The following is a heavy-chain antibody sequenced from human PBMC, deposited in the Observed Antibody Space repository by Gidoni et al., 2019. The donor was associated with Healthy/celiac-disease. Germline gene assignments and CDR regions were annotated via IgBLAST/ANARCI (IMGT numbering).Heavy chain of an antibody. J-gene: IGHJ3*02. Sequence: QVQLVESGGGLVKPGGSLRLSCAASGFTFSDYYMSWIRQAPGKGLEWVSYISSSSSYTNYADSVKGRFTISRDNAKNSLYLQMNSLRAEDTAVYYCARDVGLATSDDAFDIWGQGTMVTVSS. CDR3: ARDVGLATSDDAFDI. D-gene: IGHD6-19*01. CDR1: GFTFSDYY. CDR2: ISSSSSYT. V-gene: IGHV3-11*06.